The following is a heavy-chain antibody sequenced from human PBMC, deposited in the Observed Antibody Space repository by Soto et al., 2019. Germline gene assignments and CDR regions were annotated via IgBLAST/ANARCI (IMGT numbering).Heavy chain of an antibody. CDR3: ESGGGVLDAFDI. V-gene: IGHV1-2*02. Sequence: QVQLVQSGAEVKKPGASVKVSCKASGYTFTGYYMHWVRQAPGQGLAWMGWINPNSGGTNYAQKFQGRVTMARETSVSTAYMEVSSLRCVDTAVYYCESGGGVLDAFDIWGQGTMVTVSS. CDR2: INPNSGGT. J-gene: IGHJ3*02. CDR1: GYTFTGYY. D-gene: IGHD3-16*01.